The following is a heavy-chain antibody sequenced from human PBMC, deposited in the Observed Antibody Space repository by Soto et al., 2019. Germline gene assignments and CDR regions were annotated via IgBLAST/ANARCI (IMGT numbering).Heavy chain of an antibody. J-gene: IGHJ4*01. V-gene: IGHV4-30-4*01. Sequence: QVQLQESGPGLVKPSKTLSLTCTVSGASISSADCYWSWIRQPPGKGLEWIGYFHSSGATYKDPSLKSRVTISVDTSKNQISLKLDSVTAADTAIYYCASLWFGDFDYWGHGTLVTISS. CDR3: ASLWFGDFDY. CDR1: GASISSADCY. CDR2: FHSSGAT. D-gene: IGHD3-10*01.